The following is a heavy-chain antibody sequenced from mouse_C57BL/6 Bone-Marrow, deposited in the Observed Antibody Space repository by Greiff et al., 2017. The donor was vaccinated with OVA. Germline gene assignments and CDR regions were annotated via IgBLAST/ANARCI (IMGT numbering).Heavy chain of an antibody. V-gene: IGHV1-64*01. CDR1: GYTFTSYW. CDR3: AREGLRRGFAY. CDR2: IHPNSGST. D-gene: IGHD2-4*01. J-gene: IGHJ3*01. Sequence: QVQLQQPGAELVKPGASVKLSCKASGYTFTSYWMHWVKQRPGQGLEWIGMIHPNSGSTNYNEKFKSKATLTVDKSSSTAYMQLSSLTSEDSAVYDCAREGLRRGFAYWGQGTLVTVSA.